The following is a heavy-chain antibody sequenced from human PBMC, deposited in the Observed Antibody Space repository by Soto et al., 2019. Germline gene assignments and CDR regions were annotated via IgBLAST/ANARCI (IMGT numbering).Heavy chain of an antibody. J-gene: IGHJ4*02. CDR3: ARGGGCYYDSSGYIY. CDR1: GYTFTSYG. D-gene: IGHD3-22*01. Sequence: QVQLVQCGAEVKKPGASVKGSCKASGYTFTSYGISWVRQAPGQGLEWMGWISAYNGKTNYAQKLQGRVTMTTDTATSTVYMEGRILRSDDTAVYYCARGGGCYYDSSGYIYWGQGTLVTVSS. CDR2: ISAYNGKT. V-gene: IGHV1-18*01.